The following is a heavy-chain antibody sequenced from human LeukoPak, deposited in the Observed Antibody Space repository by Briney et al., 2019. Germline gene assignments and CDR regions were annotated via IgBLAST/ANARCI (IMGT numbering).Heavy chain of an antibody. CDR2: SYHSGTS. CDR1: GYSISTGYY. D-gene: IGHD4-23*01. J-gene: IGHJ4*02. CDR3: ARKYGSNAGYFDY. V-gene: IGHV4-38-2*01. Sequence: SETLSLTCGVSGYSISTGYYWGWFRQPPGKGLVWIGNSYHSGTSYYNPSLKSRVSISVDTSKNQFSLNLRSVTAADTAVYYCARKYGSNAGYFDYWGRGALVTVSS.